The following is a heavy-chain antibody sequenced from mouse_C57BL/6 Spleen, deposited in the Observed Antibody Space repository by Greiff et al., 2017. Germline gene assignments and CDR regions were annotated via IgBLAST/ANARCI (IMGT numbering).Heavy chain of an antibody. D-gene: IGHD1-1*01. CDR2: IHPNSGST. V-gene: IGHV1-64*01. J-gene: IGHJ1*03. CDR3: ARSPSITTVVATDWYFDV. Sequence: QVQLQQPGAELVKPGASVKLSCKASGYAFTSYWMHWVKQRPGQGLEWIGMIHPNSGSTNYNEKFKSKATLTVDKSSSTAYMQLSSLTSEDSAVYYCARSPSITTVVATDWYFDVWGTGTTVTVSS. CDR1: GYAFTSYW.